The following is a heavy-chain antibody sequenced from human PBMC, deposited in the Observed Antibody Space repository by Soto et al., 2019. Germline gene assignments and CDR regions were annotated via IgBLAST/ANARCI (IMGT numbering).Heavy chain of an antibody. CDR1: GGSFSGYY. D-gene: IGHD2-15*01. Sequence: QVQLQQWGAGLLKPSETLSLTCAVYGGSFSGYYWSWIRQPPGKGLEWIGEINHSGSTNYNPSLKSRVIISVDTSKNQFSLKLSSVTAADTAVYYCARGRYCSGGSCYSTALFPFDYWGQGTLVTVSS. CDR2: INHSGST. J-gene: IGHJ4*02. CDR3: ARGRYCSGGSCYSTALFPFDY. V-gene: IGHV4-34*01.